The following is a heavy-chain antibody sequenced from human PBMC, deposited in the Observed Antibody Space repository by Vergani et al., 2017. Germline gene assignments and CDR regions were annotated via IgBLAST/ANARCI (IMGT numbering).Heavy chain of an antibody. D-gene: IGHD6-13*01. Sequence: QVQLQQWGAGLLKPSETLSLTCAVYGGSFSGYYWSWIRQPPGKGLEWIGEINHSGSTNYNPSLKSRVTISVDTSKNQFSLKLSSVTAADTAVYYCARVGMRIAAAVTGWGQGTLVNVSS. CDR3: ARVGMRIAAAVTG. J-gene: IGHJ4*02. CDR2: INHSGST. CDR1: GGSFSGYY. V-gene: IGHV4-34*01.